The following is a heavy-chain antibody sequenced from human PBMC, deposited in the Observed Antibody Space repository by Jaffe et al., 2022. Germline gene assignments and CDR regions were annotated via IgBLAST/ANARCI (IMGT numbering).Heavy chain of an antibody. D-gene: IGHD6-13*01. CDR3: AREARSSSWNDAFDI. CDR1: GFTFSSYE. V-gene: IGHV3-48*03. J-gene: IGHJ3*02. CDR2: ISSSGSTI. Sequence: EVQLVESGGGLVQPGGSLRLSCAASGFTFSSYEMNWVRQAPGKGLEWVSYISSSGSTIYYADSVKGRFTISRDNAKNSLYLQMNSLRAEDTAVYYCAREARSSSWNDAFDIWGQGTMVTVSS.